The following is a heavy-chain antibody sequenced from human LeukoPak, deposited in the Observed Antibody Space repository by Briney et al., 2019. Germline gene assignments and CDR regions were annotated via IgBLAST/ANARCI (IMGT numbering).Heavy chain of an antibody. D-gene: IGHD3-22*01. CDR2: ISGVGGGT. J-gene: IGHJ4*02. CDR1: GFTFTTYA. CDR3: AKEGWRATMIVVVIKRWGYLDY. V-gene: IGHV3-23*01. Sequence: GGSLKPSGAASGFTFTTYAMSGVAQAQGKGLGGVSAISGVGGGTYYADSVKGRFTISRDNSKNTLYLQMNSLRAEDTAVYYCAKEGWRATMIVVVIKRWGYLDYWGQGTLVTVSS.